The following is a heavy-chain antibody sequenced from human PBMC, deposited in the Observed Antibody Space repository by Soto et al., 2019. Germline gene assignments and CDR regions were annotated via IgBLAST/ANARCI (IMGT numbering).Heavy chain of an antibody. Sequence: EVQLLGSGGGLVQPGGSLRLSCAASGFSFSSYAMNWVRQAPGKGLEWVSVISGSGDSTYYADSVKGRFTISRDNSKNTLYLQMISLRAEDTAVYYCARRSSGWYFDYWGRGTLVIVSS. CDR2: ISGSGDST. CDR3: ARRSSGWYFDY. J-gene: IGHJ4*02. CDR1: GFSFSSYA. V-gene: IGHV3-23*01. D-gene: IGHD6-19*01.